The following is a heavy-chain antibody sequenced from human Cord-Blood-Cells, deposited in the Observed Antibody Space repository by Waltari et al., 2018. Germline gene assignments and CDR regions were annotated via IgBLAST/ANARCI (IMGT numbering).Heavy chain of an antibody. V-gene: IGHV3-53*01. Sequence: EVQLVESGGALIQPGGYLRLSCAASGFPVSCHYMPWARQAPGKGLGWVSVIYSDGSTNYADSVKGRFTISRDNSKNTLYLQMNSLRAEDTAVYYCARDGGLAGYWYFDLWGRGTLVTVSS. CDR2: IYSDGST. D-gene: IGHD3-16*01. CDR1: GFPVSCHY. J-gene: IGHJ2*01. CDR3: ARDGGLAGYWYFDL.